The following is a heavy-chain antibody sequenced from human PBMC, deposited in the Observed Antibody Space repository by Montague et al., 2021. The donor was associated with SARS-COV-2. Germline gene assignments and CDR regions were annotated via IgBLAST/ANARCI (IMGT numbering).Heavy chain of an antibody. CDR2: INHSGGT. J-gene: IGHJ6*03. Sequence: SETLSLTCAVYGGSFSGYYWSWIHQPPGKGLEWIGEINHSGGTNYNPSLKSRVTISVDTSKNQFSLKLSSVTAADTAVYYCARARQDVVVPALGIGAYYYYYYMDVWGKGTTVTVSS. D-gene: IGHD2-2*01. CDR1: GGSFSGYY. CDR3: ARARQDVVVPALGIGAYYYYYYMDV. V-gene: IGHV4-34*01.